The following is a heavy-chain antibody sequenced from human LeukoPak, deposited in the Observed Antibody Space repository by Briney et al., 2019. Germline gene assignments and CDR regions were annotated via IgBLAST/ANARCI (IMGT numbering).Heavy chain of an antibody. Sequence: SETLSLTCTVSGGLISSGDYYWSWIRQPPGKGLEWIGYIYYSGSTYYNPSLKSRVTISVDTSKNQFSLKLSSVTAADTAVYYCARESWDYYDSSGYSTGAFDIWGQGTMVTVSS. CDR2: IYYSGST. V-gene: IGHV4-30-4*01. CDR1: GGLISSGDYY. J-gene: IGHJ3*02. CDR3: ARESWDYYDSSGYSTGAFDI. D-gene: IGHD3-22*01.